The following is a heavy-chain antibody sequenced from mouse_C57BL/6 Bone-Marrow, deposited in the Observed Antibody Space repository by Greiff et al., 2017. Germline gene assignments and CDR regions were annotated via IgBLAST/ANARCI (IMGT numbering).Heavy chain of an antibody. D-gene: IGHD1-1*01. CDR3: AREPDYYGSSPWYFDV. CDR2: ISGGGGNT. J-gene: IGHJ1*03. CDR1: GFTFSSYT. V-gene: IGHV5-9*01. Sequence: EVKLVESGGGLVKPGGSLKLSCAASGFTFSSYTMSWVRQTPEKRLEWVATISGGGGNTYYPDSVKGRFTISRDNAKNTLYLQMSSLRSEDTALYYCAREPDYYGSSPWYFDVWGTGTTVTVSS.